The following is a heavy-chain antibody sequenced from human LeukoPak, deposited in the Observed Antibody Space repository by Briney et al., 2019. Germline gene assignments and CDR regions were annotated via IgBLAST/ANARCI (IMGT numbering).Heavy chain of an antibody. V-gene: IGHV1-8*01. J-gene: IGHJ4*02. CDR3: AREFRREEY. D-gene: IGHD1-26*01. Sequence: ASAKVSCKASGYTFTSYDINWVRHATGQGLEWVGWMNLNSGNTDYEQTFQVRRTITWDTSITTAYMELSSLRSEDTAIYYCAREFRREEYWGQGTLVTVSS. CDR2: MNLNSGNT. CDR1: GYTFTSYD.